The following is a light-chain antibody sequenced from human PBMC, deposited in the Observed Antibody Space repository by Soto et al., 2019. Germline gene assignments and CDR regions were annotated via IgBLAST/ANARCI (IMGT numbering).Light chain of an antibody. CDR2: KAT. Sequence: DIQMTQSPSSLSASVGDRVTITCRASQSISSRLAWYQQKPGQAPKLLIYKATNLQTGVASRFSGSGSGTEFSLTISGLLADDFAVYFCQQYNEFQYTFGQGTRLDI. CDR3: QQYNEFQYT. V-gene: IGKV1-5*03. J-gene: IGKJ2*01. CDR1: QSISSR.